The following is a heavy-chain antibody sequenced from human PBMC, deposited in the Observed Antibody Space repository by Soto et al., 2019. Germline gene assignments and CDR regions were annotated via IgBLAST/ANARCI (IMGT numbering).Heavy chain of an antibody. CDR1: GGSFSGYY. CDR3: ARVRIVAGRTLGHYYYYGMDV. V-gene: IGHV4-34*01. CDR2: ITHIGST. J-gene: IGHJ6*02. D-gene: IGHD1-26*01. Sequence: SETVSLTCAVYGGSFSGYYWCWIRQPPGKGLEWIGEITHIGSTNYNPSLKRRVAISVDTSKNQFSLKLSSLTAADTAVYYCARVRIVAGRTLGHYYYYGMDVWGQGTTVTVS.